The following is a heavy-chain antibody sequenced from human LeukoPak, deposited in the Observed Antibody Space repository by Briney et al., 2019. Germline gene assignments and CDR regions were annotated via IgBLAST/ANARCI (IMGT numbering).Heavy chain of an antibody. CDR3: ARHRYYVSGTFYNDY. J-gene: IGHJ4*02. CDR1: GYRFTSYW. Sequence: GESLKISCKGFGYRFTSYWIGWVRQMPGKGLEWMGIIYPGDSDTRYSPSFQGQVTISADKSISTTYLQWSSLKASDTAMYYCARHRYYVSGTFYNDYWGQGTLVTVSS. CDR2: IYPGDSDT. V-gene: IGHV5-51*01. D-gene: IGHD3-10*01.